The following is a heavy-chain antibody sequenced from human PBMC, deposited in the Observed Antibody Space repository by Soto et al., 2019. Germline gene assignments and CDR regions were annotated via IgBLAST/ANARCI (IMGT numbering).Heavy chain of an antibody. CDR2: ISWNSGSI. CDR1: GFSFYDYA. V-gene: IGHV3-9*01. J-gene: IGHJ6*03. CDR3: AKDRIAAHGPHHYYLSV. Sequence: HPGGSLRLSCAASGFSFYDYAMHWFRQAPGKGLEWVSGISWNSGSIGYADSVKGRFTISRDNAKNSLYLQMNSLRAEDTALYYCAKDRIAAHGPHHYYLSVPAQRTTVPVSS. D-gene: IGHD6-13*01.